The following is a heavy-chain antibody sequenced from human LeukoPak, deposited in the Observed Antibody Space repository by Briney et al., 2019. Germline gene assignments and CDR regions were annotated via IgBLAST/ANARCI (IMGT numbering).Heavy chain of an antibody. Sequence: EASVKVSCKASGYTFTSYYMHWVRQAPGQGLEWMGIINPSGGSTSYAQKFQGRVTMTRDTSTSTVYMELSSLRSEDTAVYYCAGDRGYGSGKLPCDYWGQGTLVTVSS. CDR1: GYTFTSYY. CDR2: INPSGGST. J-gene: IGHJ4*02. D-gene: IGHD3-10*01. V-gene: IGHV1-46*01. CDR3: AGDRGYGSGKLPCDY.